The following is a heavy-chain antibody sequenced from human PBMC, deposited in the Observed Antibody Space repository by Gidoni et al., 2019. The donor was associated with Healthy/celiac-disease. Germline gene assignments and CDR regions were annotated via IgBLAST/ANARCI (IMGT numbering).Heavy chain of an antibody. Sequence: QVQLQESGPGLAKPSGTLSLTCAGSGGSISSSNWWSWVRQPPGKGLEWIGEIYHSGSTNYNPSLKSRVTISVDKSKNQFSLKLSSVTAADTAVYYCARDSLFRYGDYVWYFDLWGRGTLVTVSS. D-gene: IGHD4-17*01. CDR3: ARDSLFRYGDYVWYFDL. V-gene: IGHV4-4*02. J-gene: IGHJ2*01. CDR2: IYHSGST. CDR1: GGSISSSNW.